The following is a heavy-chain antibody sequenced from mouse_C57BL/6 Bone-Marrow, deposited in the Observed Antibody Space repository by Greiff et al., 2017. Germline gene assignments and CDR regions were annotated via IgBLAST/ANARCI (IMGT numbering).Heavy chain of an antibody. CDR1: GFTFSNYW. CDR2: IRLKSDNYAT. Sequence: EVKVEESGGGLVQPGGSMKLSCVASGFTFSNYWMNWVRQSPEKGLEWVAQIRLKSDNYATHYAESVKGRFTISRDDSKSSVYLQMNNLRAEDTGIYYCTGAMVTTEAWFAYWGQGTLVTVSA. V-gene: IGHV6-3*01. CDR3: TGAMVTTEAWFAY. J-gene: IGHJ3*01. D-gene: IGHD2-2*01.